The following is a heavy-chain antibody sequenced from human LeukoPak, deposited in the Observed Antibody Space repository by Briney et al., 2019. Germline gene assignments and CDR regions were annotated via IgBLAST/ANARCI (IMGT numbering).Heavy chain of an antibody. Sequence: GGSLRLSCAASGFTFSNGWMSWVRQAPGKGLEWVGRIKSKTDGGTTDYGAPVKGRFTISRDDSKNTLYLQMNSLKTEDTAVYYCATSRVALYCYYYYMDVWGKGTTVTVSS. CDR1: GFTFSNGW. CDR2: IKSKTDGGTT. V-gene: IGHV3-15*01. J-gene: IGHJ6*03. CDR3: ATSRVALYCYYYYMDV.